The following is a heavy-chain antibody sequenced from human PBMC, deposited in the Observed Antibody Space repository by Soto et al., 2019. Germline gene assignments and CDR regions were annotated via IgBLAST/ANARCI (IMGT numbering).Heavy chain of an antibody. J-gene: IGHJ6*03. Sequence: QVQLQESGPGLVKPSETLSLTCTVSGVPISSSYWSWIRQPPGKGLEWIGYIYNSGSTNYNPSLQPRVTISVDTSNDQGSLGLSSVTAADTAVHYCARDRSCCGGRSCYSPPDYYSHMVVWGKGTRVTVSS. CDR3: ARDRSCCGGRSCYSPPDYYSHMVV. D-gene: IGHD2-15*01. CDR2: IYNSGST. V-gene: IGHV4-59*01. CDR1: GVPISSSY.